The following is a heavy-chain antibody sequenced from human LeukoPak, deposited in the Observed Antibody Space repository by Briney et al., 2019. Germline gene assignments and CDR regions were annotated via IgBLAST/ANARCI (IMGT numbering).Heavy chain of an antibody. CDR1: GFTFNNYA. J-gene: IGHJ4*02. V-gene: IGHV3-23*01. D-gene: IGHD2-2*01. Sequence: GGSLRLSCAASGFTFNNYAMSWARQAPGKGLQWVSVISGSGGNTYYPESVKGRFTISRDNSKNTLYLQMNSLRAEDTAIYYCAREGYCTSTSCYAGIDYWGQGTLVTVSS. CDR2: ISGSGGNT. CDR3: AREGYCTSTSCYAGIDY.